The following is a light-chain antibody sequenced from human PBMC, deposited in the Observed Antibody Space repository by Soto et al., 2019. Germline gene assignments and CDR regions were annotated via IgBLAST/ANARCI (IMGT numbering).Light chain of an antibody. CDR1: QGVSSSY. V-gene: IGKV3-20*01. J-gene: IGKJ3*01. Sequence: IVLTQSPGTLSLSPGEGATLSCRASQGVSSSYLAWYQHKPGQAPRLLIYGASSRASGIPDRFSGSGSGTDFTLTSNRLEPEDFAVYYCQQYGASVTFGPGTKVDLK. CDR2: GAS. CDR3: QQYGASVT.